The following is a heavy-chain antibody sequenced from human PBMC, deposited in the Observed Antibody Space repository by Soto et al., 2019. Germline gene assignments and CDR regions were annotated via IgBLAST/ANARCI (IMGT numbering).Heavy chain of an antibody. CDR2: ISGSGGSK. CDR1: GFTFSSYA. CDR3: AKALGGSGSTKYYFDY. D-gene: IGHD3-10*01. Sequence: EVQLLESGGGLVQPGGSLRLSCAASGFTFSSYAMSWVRQAPGKGLEWVSAISGSGGSKYYADSVKGRFTISKDNSKNSLYLQMNSLRTADTAVYYCAKALGGSGSTKYYFDYWGQGTLVTVSS. J-gene: IGHJ4*02. V-gene: IGHV3-23*01.